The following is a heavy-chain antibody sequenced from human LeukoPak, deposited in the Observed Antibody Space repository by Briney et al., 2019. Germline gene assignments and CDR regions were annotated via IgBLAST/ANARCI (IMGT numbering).Heavy chain of an antibody. CDR3: AREGLRLGELSLLYFDY. V-gene: IGHV4-34*01. CDR1: GGSFSGYY. D-gene: IGHD3-16*02. J-gene: IGHJ4*02. Sequence: SETLSLTCAVYGGSFSGYYWSWIRQPPGKGLEWIGEINHSGSTNYNPSLKSRVTISVDTSKNQLSLKLSSVTAADTAVYYCAREGLRLGELSLLYFDYWGQGTLVTVSS. CDR2: INHSGST.